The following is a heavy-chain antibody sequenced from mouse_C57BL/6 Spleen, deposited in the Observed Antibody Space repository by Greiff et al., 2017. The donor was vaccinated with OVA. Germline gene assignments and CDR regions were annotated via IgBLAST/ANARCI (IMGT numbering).Heavy chain of an antibody. Sequence: QVQLQQSGAELVKPGASVKMSCKASGYTFTTYPIEWMKQNHGKSLEWIGNFHPYNDDTKYNEKFKGKATLTVEKSSSTVYLELSRLTSDDSAVYYCARTRYYGSRDWYFDVWGTGTTVTVSS. CDR3: ARTRYYGSRDWYFDV. J-gene: IGHJ1*03. CDR2: FHPYNDDT. D-gene: IGHD1-1*01. V-gene: IGHV1-47*01. CDR1: GYTFTTYP.